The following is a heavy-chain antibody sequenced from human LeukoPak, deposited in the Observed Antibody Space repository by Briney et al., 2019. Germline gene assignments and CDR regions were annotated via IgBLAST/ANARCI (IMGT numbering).Heavy chain of an antibody. Sequence: SVKVSCKASGGTFSSYAISWVRQAPGQGLEWMGGIIPIFGTANYAQKFQGRVTITADESTSTAYMELSSLRSEDTAVYYCARDGIAARRGANYYGMDVWGQGTTVAVSS. CDR2: IIPIFGTA. J-gene: IGHJ6*02. V-gene: IGHV1-69*13. D-gene: IGHD6-6*01. CDR3: ARDGIAARRGANYYGMDV. CDR1: GGTFSSYA.